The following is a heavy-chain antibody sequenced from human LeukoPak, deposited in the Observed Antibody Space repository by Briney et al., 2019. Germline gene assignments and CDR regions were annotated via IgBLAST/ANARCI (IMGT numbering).Heavy chain of an antibody. D-gene: IGHD5-18*01. V-gene: IGHV3-23*01. CDR3: ARDLRYSYGYPFDY. CDR1: GFTFSSYA. CDR2: ISGSGGST. Sequence: GGSLRLSCAASGFTFSSYAMSWVRQAPGKGLEWVSAISGSGGSTYYADSVKGRFTISRDNSKNSLYLQMNSLRAEDTAVYYCARDLRYSYGYPFDYWGQGTLVTVSS. J-gene: IGHJ4*02.